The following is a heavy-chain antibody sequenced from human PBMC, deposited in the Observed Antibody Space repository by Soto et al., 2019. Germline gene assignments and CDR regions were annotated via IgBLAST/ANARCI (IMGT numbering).Heavy chain of an antibody. D-gene: IGHD5-18*01. CDR2: IWYDRSNK. V-gene: IGHV3-33*01. Sequence: QVQLVESGGGVVQPGRSLRLSCAASGFTFSSYGMHWVRQAPGKGLEWVAVIWYDRSNKYYADSVKGRFTISRDNSKNTLYLQMNSLRAEDTAVYYCAREGGGYSYPLDDAFDIWGQGTMVTVSS. CDR3: AREGGGYSYPLDDAFDI. J-gene: IGHJ3*02. CDR1: GFTFSSYG.